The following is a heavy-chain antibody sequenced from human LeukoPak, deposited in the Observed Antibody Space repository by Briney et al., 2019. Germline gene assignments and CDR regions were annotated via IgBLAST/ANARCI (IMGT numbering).Heavy chain of an antibody. J-gene: IGHJ4*02. V-gene: IGHV1-18*01. Sequence: GASVKVSCKASGYTFSSYGISWVRQAPGQGLEWMGWISTYNGNTNYAQNLQGRVTMTRDTSTSTVYMELSSLRSEDTAVYYCARDLLGFGELLTPDYWGQGTLVTVSS. CDR1: GYTFSSYG. CDR3: ARDLLGFGELLTPDY. D-gene: IGHD3-10*01. CDR2: ISTYNGNT.